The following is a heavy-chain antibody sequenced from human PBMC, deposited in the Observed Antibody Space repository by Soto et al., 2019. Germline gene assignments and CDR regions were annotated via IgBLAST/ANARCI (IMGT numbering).Heavy chain of an antibody. CDR3: AKNGYSSGWYGDY. CDR1: GFTFRTNA. Sequence: GGSLRLSCAASGFTFRTNAMHWVRQAPGKGLEWVAVISYDGNNKYYADSVKGRITISRDNSKNTLYLQMNSLRAEDTAVYYCAKNGYSSGWYGDYWGQGTLVTVSS. CDR2: ISYDGNNK. D-gene: IGHD6-19*01. J-gene: IGHJ4*02. V-gene: IGHV3-30*18.